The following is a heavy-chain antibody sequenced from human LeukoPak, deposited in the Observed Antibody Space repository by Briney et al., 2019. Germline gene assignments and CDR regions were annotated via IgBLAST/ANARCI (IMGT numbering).Heavy chain of an antibody. J-gene: IGHJ4*02. D-gene: IGHD2-8*01. CDR2: IGDSGGST. CDR3: AKDTSIGRYCTNGVCSPFDY. CDR1: GFTFGDYA. Sequence: GGSLRLSCTASGFTFGDYAMAWVRQAPGKGLEWVSAIGDSGGSTYDADSVKGRFTISRDNSKNTLYLQMNSLRAEDTAVYYCAKDTSIGRYCTNGVCSPFDYWGQGTLVTVSS. V-gene: IGHV3-23*01.